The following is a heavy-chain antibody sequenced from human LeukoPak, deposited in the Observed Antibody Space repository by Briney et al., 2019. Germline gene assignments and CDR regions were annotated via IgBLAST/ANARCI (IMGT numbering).Heavy chain of an antibody. CDR2: IYYNGRT. V-gene: IGHV4-59*01. J-gene: IGHJ4*02. Sequence: PSETLSLTCTVSRGSISSYYWSWIRQPPGKGLEWIGYIYYNGRTNYNPSLKSRLTISVDTSRNQFSLKLSSVTAADTAVYYCARSNTVGADLSFDSWGQGTLVTVSS. CDR3: ARSNTVGADLSFDS. CDR1: RGSISSYY. D-gene: IGHD1-26*01.